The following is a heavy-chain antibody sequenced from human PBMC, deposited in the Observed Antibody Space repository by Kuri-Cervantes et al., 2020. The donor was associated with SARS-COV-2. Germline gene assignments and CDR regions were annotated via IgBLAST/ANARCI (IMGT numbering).Heavy chain of an antibody. CDR2: ISSSGSTI. Sequence: AESLRLSCAASGFSFSDYYRSWVRQAPGKGLEWVSYISSSGSTIYYTDSVKGRFTISRDNAKNSLYLQMNSLRADDSAVYYCSRFSLSAMVPWGPGTLVTVSS. J-gene: IGHJ5*02. D-gene: IGHD5-18*01. CDR1: GFSFSDYY. V-gene: IGHV3-11*04. CDR3: SRFSLSAMVP.